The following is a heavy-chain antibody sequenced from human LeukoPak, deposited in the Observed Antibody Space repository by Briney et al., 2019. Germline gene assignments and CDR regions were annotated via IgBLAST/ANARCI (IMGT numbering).Heavy chain of an antibody. V-gene: IGHV1-2*04. CDR3: ARGQLLDAFDI. CDR1: GDTLTELS. J-gene: IGHJ3*02. D-gene: IGHD5-18*01. Sequence: ASVKVSCKVSGDTLTELSMHWVRQAPGQGLEWMGWINPNSGGTNYAQKFQGWVTMTRDTSISTAYMELSRLRSDDTAVYYCARGQLLDAFDIWGQGTMVTVSS. CDR2: INPNSGGT.